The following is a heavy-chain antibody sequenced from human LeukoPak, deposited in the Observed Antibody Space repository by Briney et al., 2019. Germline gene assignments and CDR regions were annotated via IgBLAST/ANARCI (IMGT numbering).Heavy chain of an antibody. D-gene: IGHD3-10*01. V-gene: IGHV3-9*01. CDR2: ISWNSGSI. CDR1: GFTFDDYA. Sequence: PGGSLRLSCAASGFTFDDYAMHWVRQAPGKGLEWVSGISWNSGSIGYADSVKGRFTISRDNAKNSLYLQMNSLRAEDTALYYCAKDASYGSGSYFFHYYYYGMDVWGQGTTVTVSS. J-gene: IGHJ6*02. CDR3: AKDASYGSGSYFFHYYYYGMDV.